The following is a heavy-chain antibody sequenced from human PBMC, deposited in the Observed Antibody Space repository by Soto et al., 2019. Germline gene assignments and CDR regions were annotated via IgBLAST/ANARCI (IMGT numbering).Heavy chain of an antibody. CDR1: GYTFTSYG. V-gene: IGHV1-18*01. Sequence: GASVKVSCKASGYTFTSYGISWVRQAPGQGLEWMGWISAYNGNTNYAQKLQGRVTMTTDTSTSTAYMELRSLRSDDTAVYYCARDGALGENYCYYGMDVWGQGTTVTVSS. CDR3: ARDGALGENYCYYGMDV. CDR2: ISAYNGNT. D-gene: IGHD3-16*01. J-gene: IGHJ6*02.